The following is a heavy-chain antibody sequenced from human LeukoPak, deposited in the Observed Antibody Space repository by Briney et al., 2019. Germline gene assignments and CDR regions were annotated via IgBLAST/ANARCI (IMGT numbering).Heavy chain of an antibody. J-gene: IGHJ4*02. V-gene: IGHV4-39*02. CDR1: GGSISSSSYY. CDR3: VREILYCSGGSCYRGPFDN. CDR2: IYYSGST. D-gene: IGHD2-15*01. Sequence: SETLSLTCTVSGGSISSSSYYWGWIRQPPGKGLEWIGSIYYSGSTYYNPSLKSRVTISVDTSKNQFSLKLNSVTAADTAVYYCVREILYCSGGSCYRGPFDNWGQGTLVTVSS.